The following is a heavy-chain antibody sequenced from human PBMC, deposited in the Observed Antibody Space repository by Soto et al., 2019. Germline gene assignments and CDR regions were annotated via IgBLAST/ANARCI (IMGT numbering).Heavy chain of an antibody. CDR3: AREASGGVPPYYYYGMDV. Sequence: PSETLSLTCTVSGGSISSGGYYWSWIRQHPGKGLEWIGYIYYSGSTYYNPSLKSRVTISVDTSKNQFSLKLSSVTAADTAVYYCAREASGGVPPYYYYGMDVWGQGTTVTVSS. J-gene: IGHJ6*02. CDR2: IYYSGST. V-gene: IGHV4-31*03. CDR1: GGSISSGGYY. D-gene: IGHD3-16*01.